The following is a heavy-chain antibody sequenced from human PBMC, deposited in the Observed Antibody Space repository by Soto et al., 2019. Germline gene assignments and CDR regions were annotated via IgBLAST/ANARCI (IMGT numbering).Heavy chain of an antibody. V-gene: IGHV1-46*01. CDR2: INPSGGST. Sequence: QVQLVQSGAEVKKPGASVKVSCKASGYTFTSYYMHWVRQAPGQGLEWMGIINPSGGSTSYAQKFQGRGTMTGDTATSTVYMGLSSLRCEDTAVYYCARGGEDIVVVVAATSSWFDPWGQGTLVTVSS. CDR1: GYTFTSYY. D-gene: IGHD2-15*01. J-gene: IGHJ5*02. CDR3: ARGGEDIVVVVAATSSWFDP.